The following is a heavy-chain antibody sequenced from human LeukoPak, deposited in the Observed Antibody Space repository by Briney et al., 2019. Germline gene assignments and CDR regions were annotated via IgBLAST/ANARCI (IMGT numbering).Heavy chain of an antibody. D-gene: IGHD1-26*01. CDR1: GFTFSSYA. J-gene: IGHJ4*02. Sequence: GGSLGLSCAASGFTFSSYAMHWVRQAPGKGLEYVSAISSNGGSTYYANSVKGRFTISRDNSKNTLYLQMGSLRAEDMAVYYCAKVGANHVGYWGQGTLVTVSS. CDR2: ISSNGGST. CDR3: AKVGANHVGY. V-gene: IGHV3-64*01.